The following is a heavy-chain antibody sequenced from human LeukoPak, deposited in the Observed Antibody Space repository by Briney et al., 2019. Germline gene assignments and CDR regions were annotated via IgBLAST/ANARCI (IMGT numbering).Heavy chain of an antibody. J-gene: IGHJ6*02. V-gene: IGHV4-59*12. Sequence: PSETLSLTCTVSGGSLRSYYWSWIRQAPGKGLEWIGFIYYSGSTNYSPSLRSRVTISEDTSKSQFSLKLSSVTAADTAVYYCARDPGSGRDHYYGLDVWGQGTTVIVSS. D-gene: IGHD6-19*01. CDR3: ARDPGSGRDHYYGLDV. CDR2: IYYSGST. CDR1: GGSLRSYY.